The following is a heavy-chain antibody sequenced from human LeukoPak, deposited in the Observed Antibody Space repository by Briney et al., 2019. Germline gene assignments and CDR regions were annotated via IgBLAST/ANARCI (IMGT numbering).Heavy chain of an antibody. J-gene: IGHJ4*02. V-gene: IGHV5-51*01. CDR1: GYSFTGYW. D-gene: IGHD2-15*01. CDR3: ARGVPEYCSGGSCYSRHFDY. CDR2: IYPGDSDT. Sequence: GESLKISCKGSGYSFTGYWIGWVRQMPGKGLEWMGIIYPGDSDTRYSPSFQGQVTISADKSISTAYLQWSSLKASDTAMYYCARGVPEYCSGGSCYSRHFDYWGQGTLVTVSS.